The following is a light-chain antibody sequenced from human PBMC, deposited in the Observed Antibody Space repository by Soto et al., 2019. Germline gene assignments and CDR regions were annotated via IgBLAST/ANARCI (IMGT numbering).Light chain of an antibody. CDR2: GAS. Sequence: IALTQSPGTLPLSPGESATLSCRARQRVSSSYLAWYQQKPGQAPRLVIYGASSRATGIPDRFSGSGSGTDFTLTISRLEPEDFAVYYCQQHGSSPPLTFGRGTKVDIK. J-gene: IGKJ4*01. CDR3: QQHGSSPPLT. CDR1: QRVSSSY. V-gene: IGKV3-20*01.